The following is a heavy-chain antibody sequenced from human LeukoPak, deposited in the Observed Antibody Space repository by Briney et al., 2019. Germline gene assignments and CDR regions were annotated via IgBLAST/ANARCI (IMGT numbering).Heavy chain of an antibody. J-gene: IGHJ6*02. D-gene: IGHD2-15*01. CDR1: GFTFRSCA. Sequence: GGSLRLSCVASGFTFRSCAMNWVRQAPGKGLEWVSSISSSSSYIYYADSVKGRFTISRDNAKNSLYLQMNSLRAEDTAVYYCARLVVVAATSYYYYGMDVWGQGTTVTVSS. CDR2: ISSSSSYI. CDR3: ARLVVVAATSYYYYGMDV. V-gene: IGHV3-21*01.